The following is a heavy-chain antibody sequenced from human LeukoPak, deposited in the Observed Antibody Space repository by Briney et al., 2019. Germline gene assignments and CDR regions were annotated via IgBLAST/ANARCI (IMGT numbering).Heavy chain of an antibody. CDR3: ARGVDTAMDMIDY. CDR2: IYPGDSDT. Sequence: KHGESLKISCKGSGYSFTSYWIGGVRQMPGKGLEGMGIIYPGDSDTRYSPSFHGQVTISADKSISTSYLQSSSLKASDTAMYYCARGVDTAMDMIDYWGQGTLVTVSS. V-gene: IGHV5-51*01. D-gene: IGHD5-18*01. J-gene: IGHJ4*02. CDR1: GYSFTSYW.